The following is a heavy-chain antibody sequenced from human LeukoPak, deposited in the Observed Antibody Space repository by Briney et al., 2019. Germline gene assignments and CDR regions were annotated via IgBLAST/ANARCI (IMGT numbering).Heavy chain of an antibody. CDR1: GFTFSDYY. V-gene: IGHV3-11*04. CDR2: ISSSGDTI. D-gene: IGHD3-16*01. J-gene: IGHJ4*02. CDR3: ARVKGSYATDY. Sequence: PGGSLRLSCAASGFTFSDYYMRWVRQAPGKGLEWVSYISSSGDTISYADSVKGRFTISRDNAKNSLYLQMSSLRAEDAAVYYCARVKGSYATDYWGQGALVTVSS.